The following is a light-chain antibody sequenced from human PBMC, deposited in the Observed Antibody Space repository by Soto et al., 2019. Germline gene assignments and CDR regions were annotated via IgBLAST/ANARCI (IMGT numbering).Light chain of an antibody. CDR3: QVWDGSTVV. CDR1: NIGSKS. Sequence: SSELTQPPSLSVAPGKTARITCGGNNIGSKSVHWYQQKPGQAPVLVIYYDSDRPSGIPERFSGSNSGNTATLTISRVEAGDEADYYCQVWDGSTVVFGGGTKLTVL. CDR2: YDS. V-gene: IGLV3-21*04. J-gene: IGLJ2*01.